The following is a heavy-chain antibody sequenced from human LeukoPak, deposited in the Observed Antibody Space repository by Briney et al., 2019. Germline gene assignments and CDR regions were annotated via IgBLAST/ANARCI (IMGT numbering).Heavy chain of an antibody. J-gene: IGHJ3*02. D-gene: IGHD6-13*01. CDR1: GFTFSSYG. V-gene: IGHV3-33*01. CDR3: ARDGSWAAAGHDAFDI. CDR2: IWYDGSNK. Sequence: GGSLRLSCAASGFTFSSYGMHWVRQAPGKGLEWVAVIWYDGSNKYYADSVKGRFTISRDNSKNTLYLQMNSLRAEDTAVYYCARDGSWAAAGHDAFDIWGQGTMVTVSS.